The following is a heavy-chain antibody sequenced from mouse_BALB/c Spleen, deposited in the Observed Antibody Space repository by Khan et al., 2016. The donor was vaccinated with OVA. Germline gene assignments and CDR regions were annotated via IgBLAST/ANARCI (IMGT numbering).Heavy chain of an antibody. CDR1: GYSLTSNYA. J-gene: IGHJ3*01. CDR3: ARGRAY. Sequence: EVQLQESGPGLVKPSQSLSLTCTVTGYSLTSNYAWNWIRQFPGNKLEWMGYINYSGSTSYTPSLKSRISITRDTSKNQSFLQLNSVTTEDTATYFCARGRAYWGQGTLVTVSA. V-gene: IGHV3-2*02. D-gene: IGHD3-3*01. CDR2: INYSGST.